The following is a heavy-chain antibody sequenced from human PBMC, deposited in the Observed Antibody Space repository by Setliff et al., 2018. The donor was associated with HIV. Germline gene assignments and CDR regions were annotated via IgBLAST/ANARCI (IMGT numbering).Heavy chain of an antibody. CDR2: ISPNYGGT. V-gene: IGHV1-2*06. Sequence: ASVKVSCKTSGYIFTHYYTHWVRQAPGQGLEWMGRISPNYGGTHYPQKFQGRVTLTSDTSISTSYMELTGLTSDETAVYYCARQSITIFGVVISGFDPWGQGTLVTVSS. CDR3: ARQSITIFGVVISGFDP. CDR1: GYIFTHYY. D-gene: IGHD3-3*01. J-gene: IGHJ5*02.